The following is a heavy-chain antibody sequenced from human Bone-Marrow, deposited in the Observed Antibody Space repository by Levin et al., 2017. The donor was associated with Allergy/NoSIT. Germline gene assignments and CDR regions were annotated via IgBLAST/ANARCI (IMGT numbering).Heavy chain of an antibody. D-gene: IGHD3-9*01. Sequence: ASVKVSCKASGGTFSSYAISWVRQAPGQGLEWMGGIIPIFGTANYAQKFQGRVTITADESTSTAYMELSSLRSEDTAVYYCARTTRVLRYFDWLYGWFDPWGQGTLVTVSS. CDR2: IIPIFGTA. CDR1: GGTFSSYA. CDR3: ARTTRVLRYFDWLYGWFDP. J-gene: IGHJ5*02. V-gene: IGHV1-69*13.